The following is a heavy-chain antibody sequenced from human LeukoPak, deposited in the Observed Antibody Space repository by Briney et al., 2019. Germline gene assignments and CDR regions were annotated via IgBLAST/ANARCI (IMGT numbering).Heavy chain of an antibody. Sequence: SETLSLTCTVSGGSISSYYWNWIRQPAGKGLEWIGRIYSSGSTHYNPSLKSRVTISVDKSKNKISLKLTSVTAADTAVYYCARQRVAGIFHYWGQGTLVTISS. J-gene: IGHJ1*01. CDR2: IYSSGST. CDR3: ARQRVAGIFHY. V-gene: IGHV4-4*07. CDR1: GGSISSYY. D-gene: IGHD1-1*01.